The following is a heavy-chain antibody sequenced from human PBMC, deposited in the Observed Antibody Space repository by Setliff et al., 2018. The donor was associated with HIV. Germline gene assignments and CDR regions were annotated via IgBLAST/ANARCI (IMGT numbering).Heavy chain of an antibody. CDR2: IYYSGST. J-gene: IGHJ6*02. V-gene: IGHV4-31*03. CDR3: ARDEGVVAATETYYYNGLDV. CDR1: GGSITSGTYY. Sequence: SETLSLTCTVSGGSITSGTYYWNWIRQHPGKGLEWIGYIYYSGSTYYNPSLKSRLTISVDTSKNQFSLTLNAVTAADTAVYYCARDEGVVAATETYYYNGLDVWGQGTTVTVSS. D-gene: IGHD2-15*01.